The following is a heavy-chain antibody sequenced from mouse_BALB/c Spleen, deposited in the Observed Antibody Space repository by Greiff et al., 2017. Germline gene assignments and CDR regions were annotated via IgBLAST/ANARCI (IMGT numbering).Heavy chain of an antibody. V-gene: IGHV1-7*01. CDR1: GYTFTSYW. CDR3: TRGRWAY. J-gene: IGHJ3*01. CDR2: INPSTGYT. Sequence: VKLQESGAELAKPGASVKMSCKASGYTFTSYWMHWVKQRPGQGLEWIGYINPSTGYTEYNQKFKDKATLTADKSSSTAYMQLSSLTSEDSAVYYCTRGRWAYWGQGTLVTVSA.